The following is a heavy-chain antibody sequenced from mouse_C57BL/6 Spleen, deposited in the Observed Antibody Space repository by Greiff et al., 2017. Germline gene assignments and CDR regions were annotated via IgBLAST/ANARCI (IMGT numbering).Heavy chain of an antibody. V-gene: IGHV1-55*01. Sequence: QVQLKESGAELVKPGASVKMSCKASGYTFTSYWITWVKQRPGQGLEWIGDIYPGSGSTNYNEKFKSKATLTVDTSSSTAYMQLSSLTSEDSAVYYCARRYSNYFDYWGQGTTLTVSS. J-gene: IGHJ2*01. CDR2: IYPGSGST. D-gene: IGHD2-5*01. CDR1: GYTFTSYW. CDR3: ARRYSNYFDY.